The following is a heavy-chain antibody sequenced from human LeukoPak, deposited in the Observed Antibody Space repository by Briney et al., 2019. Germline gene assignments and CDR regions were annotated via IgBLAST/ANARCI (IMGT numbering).Heavy chain of an antibody. CDR3: ARDRLFMITFGGGGNYFDY. CDR1: GYSISSGYY. J-gene: IGHJ4*02. D-gene: IGHD3-16*01. CDR2: IYHSGST. V-gene: IGHV4-38-2*02. Sequence: SETLSLPCTVSGYSISSGYYWGWVRQPPGKGLEWVGSIYHSGSTYYNPSLKSRVTISVDTCKNQFSLKLSSVTAADTAGYYWARDRLFMITFGGGGNYFDYWGQGTLVTVSS.